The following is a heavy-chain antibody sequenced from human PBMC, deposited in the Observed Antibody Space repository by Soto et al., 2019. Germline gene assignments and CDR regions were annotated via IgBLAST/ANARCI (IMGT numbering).Heavy chain of an antibody. V-gene: IGHV3-15*01. CDR3: TTDKPPYYYGSGFLKRDYYYGMDV. D-gene: IGHD3-10*01. Sequence: TTDYAAPVKGRFTISRDDSKNTLYLQMNSLETEDTAVYYCTTDKPPYYYGSGFLKRDYYYGMDVWGQGTTVTVS. CDR2: TT. J-gene: IGHJ6*02.